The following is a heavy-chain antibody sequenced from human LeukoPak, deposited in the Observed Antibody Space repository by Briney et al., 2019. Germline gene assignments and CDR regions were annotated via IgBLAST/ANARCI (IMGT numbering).Heavy chain of an antibody. CDR3: VSAYDQ. Sequence: GASVKVSCKASGYRFTDSYMHWVRQAPGQGFEWMGWINPSTGDTKHAKMFQGRVTLTTGASINTAYMELSGLRPADTAVYFCVSAYDQWGQGTLVTVSS. J-gene: IGHJ5*02. CDR1: GYRFTDSY. CDR2: INPSTGDT. V-gene: IGHV1-2*02.